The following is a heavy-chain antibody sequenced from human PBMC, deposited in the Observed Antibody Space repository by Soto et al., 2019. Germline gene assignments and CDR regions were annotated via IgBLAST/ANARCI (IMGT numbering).Heavy chain of an antibody. CDR1: GFTFTSSA. V-gene: IGHV1-58*01. CDR2: IVVGSGNT. D-gene: IGHD2-8*01. CDR3: AADSVSPDAFDI. J-gene: IGHJ3*02. Sequence: GASVKVSCKASGFTFTSSAVQWVRQARGQRLEWIGWIVVGSGNTNYAQKFQERVTITRDMSTSTAYMELSSLRSEDTAVYYRAADSVSPDAFDIWGQGTMVTVSS.